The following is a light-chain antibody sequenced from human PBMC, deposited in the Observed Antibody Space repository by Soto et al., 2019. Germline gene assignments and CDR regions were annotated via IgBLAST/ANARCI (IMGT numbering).Light chain of an antibody. CDR3: AAWDDSLHGFYV. CDR1: SSNIGSNT. J-gene: IGLJ1*01. Sequence: QSVLTQPPSASGTPGQRVAISCSGSSSNIGSNTVNWYQQFPQTAPKLLIYSNNQRPSGVPDRFSGSKSGTSASLAISGLQSEDEADYYCAAWDDSLHGFYVFGNGTKVTV. V-gene: IGLV1-44*01. CDR2: SNN.